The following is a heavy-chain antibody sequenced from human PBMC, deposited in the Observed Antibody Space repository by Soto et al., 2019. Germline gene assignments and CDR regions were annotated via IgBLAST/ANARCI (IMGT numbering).Heavy chain of an antibody. J-gene: IGHJ4*02. CDR3: AGGLSGDKVDQ. Sequence: QVQLQESGPGLVKPSQTLSLTCTVSGVSISDDNYYWSWIRQPPGKDLEWIGHIYNRGNTYNNPSLRSLLTLSLDTSKSQFSLTLNSVTAADTAVYYCAGGLSGDKVDQWGQGTLVTVSS. CDR2: IYNRGNT. D-gene: IGHD2-21*01. V-gene: IGHV4-30-4*01. CDR1: GVSISDDNYY.